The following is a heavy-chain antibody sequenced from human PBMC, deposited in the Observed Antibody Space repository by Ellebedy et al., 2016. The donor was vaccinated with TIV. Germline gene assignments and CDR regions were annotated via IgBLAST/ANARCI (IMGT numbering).Heavy chain of an antibody. CDR3: ARSATPFDAFDV. Sequence: MPGGSLRLSCTVSGGSINSYFWTWIRQPPGKGLGWIGYIYYTGSTNHNPSLENRVSISVDTSRNQFSLKLSSVTAADTALYYCARSATPFDAFDVWGPGTVVTVSS. V-gene: IGHV4-59*01. J-gene: IGHJ3*01. CDR1: GGSINSYF. CDR2: IYYTGST.